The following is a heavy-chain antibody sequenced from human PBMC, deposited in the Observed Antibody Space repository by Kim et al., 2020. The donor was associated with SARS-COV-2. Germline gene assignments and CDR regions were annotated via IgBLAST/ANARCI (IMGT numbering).Heavy chain of an antibody. CDR1: GGSFSGYY. V-gene: IGHV4-34*01. Sequence: SETLSLTCAVYGGSFSGYYWSWIRQPPGKGLEWIGEINHSGSTNYNPSLKSRVTISVDTSKNQFSLKLSSVTAADTAVYYCARGSLGYSGYVRLGRAFDIWGQGTMVTVSS. CDR3: ARGSLGYSGYVRLGRAFDI. CDR2: INHSGST. J-gene: IGHJ3*02. D-gene: IGHD5-12*01.